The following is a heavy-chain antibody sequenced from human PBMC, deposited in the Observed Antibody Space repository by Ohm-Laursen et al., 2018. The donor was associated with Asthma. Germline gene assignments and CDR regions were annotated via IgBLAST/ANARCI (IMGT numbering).Heavy chain of an antibody. CDR1: RFTFNAYS. V-gene: IGHV3-48*01. D-gene: IGHD2-15*01. Sequence: SLRLSCTASRFTFNAYSMIWVRQAPGKGLEWVSYVSSSGNTLYYADSVKGRFTISRDNSKNTLYLQMNSLRAEDTAVYYCARDFRGILFWGQGTLVTVSS. CDR2: VSSSGNTL. J-gene: IGHJ4*02. CDR3: ARDFRGILF.